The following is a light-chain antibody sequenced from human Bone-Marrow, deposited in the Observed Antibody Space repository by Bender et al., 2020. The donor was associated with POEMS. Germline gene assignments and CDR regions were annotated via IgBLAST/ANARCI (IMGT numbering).Light chain of an antibody. V-gene: IGLV2-23*02. CDR3: CSYSGATTSVI. CDR2: DVT. J-gene: IGLJ2*01. Sequence: QSALTQPASLSGSPGQSITISCTGTSSDIGTFDLVSWYQYHPGRAPKLIIYDVTERPSGVFARFFGSKSGNTASLTISGLQVEDESTYYCCSYSGATTSVIFGGGTKLTVL. CDR1: SSDIGTFDL.